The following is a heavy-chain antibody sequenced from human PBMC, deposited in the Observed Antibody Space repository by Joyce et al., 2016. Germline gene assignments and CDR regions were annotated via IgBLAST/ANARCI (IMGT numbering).Heavy chain of an antibody. V-gene: IGHV5-51*01. J-gene: IGHJ5*02. D-gene: IGHD3-16*01. CDR1: GYKFISHW. Sequence: EVQLVQSGAEVKKPGESLKISCKGSGYKFISHWIAWVRQKPGKGLGWMGTIFPGDSDTGYSPSFQGHVTISADRYITTAYLQWSSLQASDTAIYYCARRGAILGWFDPWGQGTLVTVSS. CDR2: IFPGDSDT. CDR3: ARRGAILGWFDP.